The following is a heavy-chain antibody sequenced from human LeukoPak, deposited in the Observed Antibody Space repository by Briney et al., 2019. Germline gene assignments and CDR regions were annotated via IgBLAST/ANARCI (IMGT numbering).Heavy chain of an antibody. V-gene: IGHV1-69*05. CDR2: IIPIFGTT. CDR3: ASDGIEGDYYYMDV. Sequence: SVKVSCKASGGTFSSYPLTWVRQAPGQGLEWMGGIIPIFGTTNYAQNFQGRVTITTDESTTTAYMELSSLRSEDTAVYYCASDGIEGDYYYMDVWGRGTTVTVSS. CDR1: GGTFSSYP. D-gene: IGHD1-14*01. J-gene: IGHJ6*03.